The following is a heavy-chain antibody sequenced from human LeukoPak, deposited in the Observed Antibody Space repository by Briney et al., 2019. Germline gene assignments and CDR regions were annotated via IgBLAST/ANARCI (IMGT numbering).Heavy chain of an antibody. CDR2: INPNSGGT. V-gene: IGHV1-2*02. D-gene: IGHD6-19*01. J-gene: IGHJ5*02. CDR3: AIFSGYSSGWYLYRAVQFDP. Sequence: GASVKVSCKASGYTFTGYYMHWVRQAPGQGLEWMGWINPNSGGTNYAQKFQGRVTMTRDTSISTAYMELSSLRSEDTAVYYCAIFSGYSSGWYLYRAVQFDPWGQGTLVTVSS. CDR1: GYTFTGYY.